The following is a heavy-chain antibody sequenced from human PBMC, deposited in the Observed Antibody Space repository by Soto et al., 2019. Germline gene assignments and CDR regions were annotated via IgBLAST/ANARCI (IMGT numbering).Heavy chain of an antibody. J-gene: IGHJ6*02. CDR3: AREVGGTSYYYYGMDV. Sequence: SETLSLTCSVSGGSISSCGYYWSWIRQHPGKGLEWIGYIYYSGSTYYNPSLKSRVTISVDTSKNQFSLKLSSVTAADTAVYYCAREVGGTSYYYYGMDVWGQGTTVTVSS. V-gene: IGHV4-31*03. D-gene: IGHD1-26*01. CDR2: IYYSGST. CDR1: GGSISSCGYY.